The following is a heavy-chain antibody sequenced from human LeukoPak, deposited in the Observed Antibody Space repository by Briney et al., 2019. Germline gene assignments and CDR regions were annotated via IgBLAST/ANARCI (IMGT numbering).Heavy chain of an antibody. CDR1: GFGFSAYG. Sequence: QAGGSLRLSCAASGFGFSAYGMHWVRQAPGKGLEWVAVIWSDGSNKYYADSVKGRFTISRDNSKNTLYLQMNSLGAEDTAVYCCARRRYSVYDFDYWGQGTLVTVSS. CDR3: ARRRYSVYDFDY. V-gene: IGHV3-33*01. D-gene: IGHD5/OR15-5a*01. CDR2: IWSDGSNK. J-gene: IGHJ4*02.